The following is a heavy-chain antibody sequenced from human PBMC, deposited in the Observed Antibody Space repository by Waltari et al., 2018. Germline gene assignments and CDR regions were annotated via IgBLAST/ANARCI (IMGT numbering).Heavy chain of an antibody. V-gene: IGHV3-20*04. D-gene: IGHD2-15*01. CDR3: ARGYRVVLTAPRFDR. CDR2: INWNGATT. J-gene: IGHJ5*02. CDR1: GLTFEDHG. Sequence: EVQMVESGGGVVRPGGSLTLSCDVSGLTFEDHGMSWVRQPPGKGLEWVSGINWNGATTTYVDSVKGRFIISRDNAKKSLFLHMSGLRADDTAVYFCARGYRVVLTAPRFDRWGHGTLVTVSS.